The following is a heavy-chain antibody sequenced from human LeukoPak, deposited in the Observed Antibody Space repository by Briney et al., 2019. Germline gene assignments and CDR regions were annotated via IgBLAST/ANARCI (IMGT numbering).Heavy chain of an antibody. CDR2: IIPIFGTA. CDR1: GKVSGYSFSNYG. CDR3: ARHSTIDAYYYFHAMDV. V-gene: IGHV1-69*13. Sequence: GASVKVSCKASGKVSGYSFSNYGLSWVRQAPGQSLEWMGGIIPIFGTANYAQRFQGRVAITADESTYTTYIELSGLKSEDTAVYYCARHSTIDAYYYFHAMDVWGQGTTVTVSS. J-gene: IGHJ6*02. D-gene: IGHD2-2*01.